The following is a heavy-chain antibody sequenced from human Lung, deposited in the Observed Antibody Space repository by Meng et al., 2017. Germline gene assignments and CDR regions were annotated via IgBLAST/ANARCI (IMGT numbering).Heavy chain of an antibody. CDR2: IKHSGST. CDR1: GGSLSDYY. Sequence: QLRTWGGGVLKAPETLSLTCVVSGGSLSDYYWSWIRQPAGKGLEWIGEIKHSGSTNYNPSLESRATISVDTSQNNLSLKLSSVTAADSAVYYCARGPTTMAHDFDYWGQGTLVTVSS. V-gene: IGHV4-34*01. CDR3: ARGPTTMAHDFDY. J-gene: IGHJ4*02. D-gene: IGHD4-11*01.